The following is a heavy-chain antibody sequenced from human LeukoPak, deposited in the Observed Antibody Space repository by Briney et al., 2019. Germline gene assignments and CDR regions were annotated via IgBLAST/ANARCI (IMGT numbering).Heavy chain of an antibody. CDR3: ARGLLNIAAAGIDY. V-gene: IGHV4-34*01. D-gene: IGHD6-13*01. Sequence: SSETLSLTCAVYGGSFSGYYWSWIRQPPGKGLEWIGEINHSGSTNYNPSLKSRVTISVDTSKNQFSLKLSSVTAADTAVYYCARGLLNIAAAGIDYWGQGTLVTVSS. J-gene: IGHJ4*02. CDR2: INHSGST. CDR1: GGSFSGYY.